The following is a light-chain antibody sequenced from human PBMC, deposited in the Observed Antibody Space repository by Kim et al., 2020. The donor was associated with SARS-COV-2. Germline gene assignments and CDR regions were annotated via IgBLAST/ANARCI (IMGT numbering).Light chain of an antibody. CDR1: QSISSW. V-gene: IGKV1-5*03. CDR2: KAS. J-gene: IGKJ2*01. CDR3: QQYNSYPHT. Sequence: SASVGDRVTSTCRASQSISSWLAWYQQKPGKAPKLLIYKASSLESGVPSRFSGSGSGTEFTLTISSLQPDDFATYYCQQYNSYPHTFGQGTKLEIK.